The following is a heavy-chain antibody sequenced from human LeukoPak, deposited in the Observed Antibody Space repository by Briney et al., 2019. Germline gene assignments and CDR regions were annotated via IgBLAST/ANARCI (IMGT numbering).Heavy chain of an antibody. Sequence: ASVKVSCKASGYTFTGYYIHWVRQAPGQGLEWMGWIYPYSGDTNYAQNFQGRVTMARDTSISTAYMELSSLKSDDTAGYDCARDRNSGSSLDIWGQGTMLTVSS. J-gene: IGHJ3*02. V-gene: IGHV1-2*02. D-gene: IGHD6-6*01. CDR1: GYTFTGYY. CDR3: ARDRNSGSSLDI. CDR2: IYPYSGDT.